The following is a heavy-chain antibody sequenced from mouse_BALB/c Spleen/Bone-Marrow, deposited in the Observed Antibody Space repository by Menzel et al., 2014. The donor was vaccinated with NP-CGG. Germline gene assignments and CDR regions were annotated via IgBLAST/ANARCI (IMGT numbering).Heavy chain of an antibody. D-gene: IGHD3-2*01. J-gene: IGHJ3*01. V-gene: IGHV1S56*01. CDR3: AMTARGGFAY. CDR2: IYPGDGST. Sequence: WVKQRPGQGLEWIGWIYPGDGSTKYNEKFKGKATLTADKSSSTAYMQVSSLTSENSAVYFCAMTARGGFAYWGQGTLVTVSA.